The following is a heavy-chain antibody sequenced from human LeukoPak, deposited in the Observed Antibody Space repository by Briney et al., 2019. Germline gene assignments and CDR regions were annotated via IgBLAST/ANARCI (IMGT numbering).Heavy chain of an antibody. CDR3: ARDLGYCSFGFGLGNCNRKWFDP. CDR2: VSTYSGNT. V-gene: IGHV1-18*01. CDR1: GYTFTRSG. Sequence: ASVKVSCEASGYTFTRSGLSWVRRAHGQGLECMGWVSTYSGNTNYAQKFQGRVTMTRDTSTNTAYMELKNLRHDDTAIYYCARDLGYCSFGFGLGNCNRKWFDPWGQGTLVSVSS. D-gene: IGHD2-2*03. J-gene: IGHJ5*02.